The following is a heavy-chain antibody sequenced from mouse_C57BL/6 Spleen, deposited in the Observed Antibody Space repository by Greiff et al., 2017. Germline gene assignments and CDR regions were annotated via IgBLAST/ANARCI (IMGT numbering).Heavy chain of an antibody. D-gene: IGHD1-1*01. V-gene: IGHV3-6*01. Sequence: EVQLQQSGPGLVKPSQSLSLTCSVTGYSITSGYYWNWIRQFPGNKLEWMGYISYDGSNNYNPSLKNRISITRDTSKNQFFLKLNSLTTEDTATYYCAREGDYYGSSSFAYWGQGTLVTVSA. CDR3: AREGDYYGSSSFAY. CDR2: ISYDGSN. J-gene: IGHJ3*01. CDR1: GYSITSGYY.